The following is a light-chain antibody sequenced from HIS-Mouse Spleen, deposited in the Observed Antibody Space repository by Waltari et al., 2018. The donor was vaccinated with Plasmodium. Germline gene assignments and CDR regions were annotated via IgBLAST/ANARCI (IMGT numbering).Light chain of an antibody. J-gene: IGKJ3*01. CDR1: QSVSSN. V-gene: IGKV3-15*01. CDR3: QQYNNWSFT. Sequence: EIVMTQSPAILSVSPGERATLSCRASQSVSSNLAWYQQKPGQAPRLLIYGASTRATGIPARSSGSGSGTEFTLTISSLQSEDFAVYYCQQYNNWSFTFGPGTKVDIK. CDR2: GAS.